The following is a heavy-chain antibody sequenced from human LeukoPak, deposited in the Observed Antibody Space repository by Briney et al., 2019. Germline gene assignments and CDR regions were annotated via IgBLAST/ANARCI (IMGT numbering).Heavy chain of an antibody. CDR1: GFTFSSYA. Sequence: PGGSLRLSCAASGFTFSSYAMSWVRQAPGKGLEWVSAISGSGGSTYYADSVKGRFTISRDNSKNTLYLQMNSLKAEDTAVYYCAKPVAGINWFDPWGQGTLVTVSS. CDR2: ISGSGGST. D-gene: IGHD6-19*01. J-gene: IGHJ5*02. CDR3: AKPVAGINWFDP. V-gene: IGHV3-23*01.